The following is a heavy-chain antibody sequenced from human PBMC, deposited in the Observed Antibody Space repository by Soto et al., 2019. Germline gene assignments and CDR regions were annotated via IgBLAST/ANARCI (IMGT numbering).Heavy chain of an antibody. V-gene: IGHV4-39*01. CDR1: SGSISSSSYY. Sequence: SETLSLTCTVPSGSISSSSYYWGWIRQPPGKGLEWIGSIYYSGSTYYNPSLKSRVTISVDTSKNQFSLNLSSVTAADTAVYYCASLRGSRGWNYYFAHGAQGPLVTVPS. CDR3: ASLRGSRGWNYYFAH. CDR2: IYYSGST. J-gene: IGHJ4*02. D-gene: IGHD6-19*01.